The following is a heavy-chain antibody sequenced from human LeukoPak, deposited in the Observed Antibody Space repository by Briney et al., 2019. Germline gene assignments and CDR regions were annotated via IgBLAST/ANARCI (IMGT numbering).Heavy chain of an antibody. CDR3: ARDRAQLPLNNWFDP. CDR1: GFTFSSYS. J-gene: IGHJ5*02. CDR2: ISSSSSYI. D-gene: IGHD2-2*01. V-gene: IGHV3-21*01. Sequence: PGGSLRLSCAASGFTFSSYSMTWVRQAPGKGLEWVSSISSSSSYIYYADSVKGRFTISRDNAKNSLYLQMNSLRAEDTAVYYCARDRAQLPLNNWFDPWGQGTLVTVSS.